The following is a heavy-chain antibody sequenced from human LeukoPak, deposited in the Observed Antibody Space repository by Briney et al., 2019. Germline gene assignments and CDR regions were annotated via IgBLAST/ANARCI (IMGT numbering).Heavy chain of an antibody. Sequence: GGSLRLSCTASGFTFSNYWRSWVRQAPGKGLEWVGFIKSKAYSETTEYAESVKGRFTISRDDSKSSTYLQKNSLKTEDTAVYYCSRCDYVWGSYRYTPLDYWGQGTLGTGSS. CDR1: GFTFSNYW. D-gene: IGHD3-16*02. J-gene: IGHJ4*02. V-gene: IGHV3-49*04. CDR3: SRCDYVWGSYRYTPLDY. CDR2: IKSKAYSETT.